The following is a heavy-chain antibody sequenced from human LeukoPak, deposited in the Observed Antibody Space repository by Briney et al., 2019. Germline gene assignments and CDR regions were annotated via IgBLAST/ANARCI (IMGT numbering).Heavy chain of an antibody. CDR2: INHSGST. J-gene: IGHJ4*02. Sequence: PSETLSLTCAVYGGSFSGYYWSWIRQPPGKGLEWIGEINHSGSTNYNPSLKSRVTISVDTSKNQFSLKLSSVTAADTAVYYCASAFYDSTGYYYALGHWGQGTLVTVSS. V-gene: IGHV4-34*01. CDR3: ASAFYDSTGYYYALGH. D-gene: IGHD3-22*01. CDR1: GGSFSGYY.